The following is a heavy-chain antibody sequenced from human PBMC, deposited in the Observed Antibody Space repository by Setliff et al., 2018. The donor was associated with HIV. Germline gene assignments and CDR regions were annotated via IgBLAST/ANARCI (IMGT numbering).Heavy chain of an antibody. CDR2: VHSSGGRT. V-gene: IGHV3-23*01. CDR1: GFTFSSSA. CDR3: AKWNYPNS. J-gene: IGHJ4*02. Sequence: GGSLRLSCAATGFTFSSSAMNWVRQAPGKGLEWVSAVHSSGGRTYYADSVRGRFTISRDNSKNTLYLQMNSLRAEDTAVYYCAKWNYPNSWGQGTLVTVSS. D-gene: IGHD1-7*01.